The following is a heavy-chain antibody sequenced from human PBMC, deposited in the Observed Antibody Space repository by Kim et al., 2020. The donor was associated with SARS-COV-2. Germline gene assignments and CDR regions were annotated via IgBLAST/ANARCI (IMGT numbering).Heavy chain of an antibody. V-gene: IGHV3-23*01. CDR3: AKDHQGEYFDY. CDR2: T. J-gene: IGHJ4*02. Sequence: TCCADSVTGRITITRDNSKNTRYLQMNSLRAEETAVYYCAKDHQGEYFDYWGQGTLVTVSS. D-gene: IGHD3-16*01.